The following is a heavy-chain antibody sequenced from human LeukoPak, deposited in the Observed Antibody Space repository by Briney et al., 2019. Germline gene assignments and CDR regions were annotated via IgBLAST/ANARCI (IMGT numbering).Heavy chain of an antibody. D-gene: IGHD6-19*01. CDR3: ATAVAGTMDFDY. Sequence: ASVKVSCKASGYTLTELSMHWVRQAPGKGLEWMGGFDPEDGETIYAQKFQGRVTMTEDTSTDTAYMELSSLRSEDTAVYYCATAVAGTMDFDYWGQGTLVTVSS. J-gene: IGHJ4*02. V-gene: IGHV1-24*01. CDR2: FDPEDGET. CDR1: GYTLTELS.